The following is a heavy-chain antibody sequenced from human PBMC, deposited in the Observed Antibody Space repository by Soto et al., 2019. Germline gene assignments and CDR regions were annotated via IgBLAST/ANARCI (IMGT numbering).Heavy chain of an antibody. V-gene: IGHV3-33*01. D-gene: IGHD1-26*01. CDR3: ARDRGLVGATSYFDY. Sequence: GGSLRLSCAASRFTFSSYGMHWVRQAPGKGLEWVAVIWYDGSNKYYADSVKGRFTISRDNSKNTLYLQMNSLRAEDTAVYYCARDRGLVGATSYFDYWGQGTLVTVSS. CDR2: IWYDGSNK. J-gene: IGHJ4*02. CDR1: RFTFSSYG.